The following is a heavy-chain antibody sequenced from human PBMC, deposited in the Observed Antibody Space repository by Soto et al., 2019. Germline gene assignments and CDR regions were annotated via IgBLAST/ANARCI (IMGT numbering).Heavy chain of an antibody. D-gene: IGHD2-2*01. CDR3: ARVPDR. V-gene: IGHV4-59*12. CDR1: GGYIRGYY. CDR2: INNIGST. J-gene: IGHJ5*02. Sequence: SETLSLTCPVSGGYIRGYYWSWLRQPPGKGLEWIGDINNIGSTNYNPSLRSRVTMSVDTSKNQFSLKLSSVTAADTAVYYCARVPDRWGQGTLVTV.